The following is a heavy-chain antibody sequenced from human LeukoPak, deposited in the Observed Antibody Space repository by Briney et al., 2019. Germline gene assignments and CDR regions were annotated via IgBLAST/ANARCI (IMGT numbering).Heavy chain of an antibody. V-gene: IGHV3-9*01. Sequence: PGGSLRLSCAASGFTLDDYAMHWVRQAPGKGLEWVSGISWNSGSIGYADSVKGRFTISRDNAKNSLYLQMNSLRAEDTALYYCAKGATRYFDWLPDAFDIWGQGTMVTVSS. CDR1: GFTLDDYA. CDR2: ISWNSGSI. CDR3: AKGATRYFDWLPDAFDI. J-gene: IGHJ3*02. D-gene: IGHD3-9*01.